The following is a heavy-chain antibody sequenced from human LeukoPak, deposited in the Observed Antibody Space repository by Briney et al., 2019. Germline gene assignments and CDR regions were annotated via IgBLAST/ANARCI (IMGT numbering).Heavy chain of an antibody. CDR2: ISSDGTNT. CDR3: ARDWGGSGPTSHDY. CDR1: GFTFKSSW. V-gene: IGHV3-74*01. Sequence: GGSLTLSRAASGFTFKSSWMHWVRQPPGRGPVWVSRISSDGTNTRYADSVRGRFTVSRDNAKNTLYLQMNSLRVEDSAVYYCARDWGGSGPTSHDYWGQGTLVTVSS. J-gene: IGHJ4*02. D-gene: IGHD3-16*01.